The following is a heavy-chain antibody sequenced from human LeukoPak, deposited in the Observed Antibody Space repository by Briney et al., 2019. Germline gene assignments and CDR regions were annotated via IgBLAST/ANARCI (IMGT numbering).Heavy chain of an antibody. CDR2: ISSSGSTI. CDR3: ARDGDGGYARGDYEDY. Sequence: GGSLRLSCAVSGFTFSNAWMTWVRQAPGKGLEWVSYISSSGSTIYYADSVKGRFTISRDNARNSLYLQMNSLRAEDTAVYYCARDGDGGYARGDYEDYWGQGTLVTVSS. CDR1: GFTFSNAW. V-gene: IGHV3-11*04. J-gene: IGHJ4*02. D-gene: IGHD4-17*01.